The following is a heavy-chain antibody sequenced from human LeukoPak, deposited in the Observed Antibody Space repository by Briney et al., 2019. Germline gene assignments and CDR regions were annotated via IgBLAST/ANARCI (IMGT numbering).Heavy chain of an antibody. Sequence: GGPVTLPCAPSGFIFSDYYMSWIPEAPGKGRVGISYISSSSSYTKYVDSVKGRFTISRDNAKNSLYLQMNSLRAEDTAVYYCARAVSVSSYYFDCWGQGTLVTVSS. J-gene: IGHJ4*02. CDR1: GFIFSDYY. CDR3: ARAVSVSSYYFDC. V-gene: IGHV3-11*05. D-gene: IGHD5/OR15-5a*01. CDR2: ISSSSSYT.